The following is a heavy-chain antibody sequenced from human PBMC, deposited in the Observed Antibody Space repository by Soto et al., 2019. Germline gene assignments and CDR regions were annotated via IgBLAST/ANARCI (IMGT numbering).Heavy chain of an antibody. CDR1: GGTFSSYA. CDR3: ARATIFGVVITEHLYYYGMDV. J-gene: IGHJ6*02. Sequence: QVQLVQSGAEVKKPGSSVKVSCKASGGTFSSYAISWVRQAPGQGLEWMGGIIPIFGTANYAQKFQGRVTITADAATSTAYMELSSLRSEDTAVYYCARATIFGVVITEHLYYYGMDVWGQGTTVTVSS. CDR2: IIPIFGTA. V-gene: IGHV1-69*01. D-gene: IGHD3-3*01.